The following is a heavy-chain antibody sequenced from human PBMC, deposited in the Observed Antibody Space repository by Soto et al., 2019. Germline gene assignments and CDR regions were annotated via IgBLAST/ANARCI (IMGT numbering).Heavy chain of an antibody. J-gene: IGHJ5*02. V-gene: IGHV3-73*01. CDR2: IRSKTNNYAT. CDR3: TRGPRNYYDSXGSANWFDP. CDR1: GFTFSGSA. D-gene: IGHD3-22*01. Sequence: GGSLRLSCAASGFTFSGSAMHWVRQASGEGLEWVGRIRSKTNNYATAYAASVKGRFTISRDDSKNTAYLQMNSLKTEDTAVYYCTRGPRNYYDSXGSANWFDPWGQGTPVTVSS.